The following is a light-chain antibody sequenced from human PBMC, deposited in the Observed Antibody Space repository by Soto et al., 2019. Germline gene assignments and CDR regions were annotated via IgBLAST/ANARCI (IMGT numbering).Light chain of an antibody. CDR2: EVS. Sequence: QSALAQPPSVSGSPGQSVTISCTGTSSDVGSYNRVSWYQQPPGTAPKLMIYEVSNRPSGVPDRFSGSKSGNTASLTISGLQAEDEADYYCSLYTSSSTIYVFGTGTKVT. J-gene: IGLJ1*01. CDR1: SSDVGSYNR. V-gene: IGLV2-18*01. CDR3: SLYTSSSTIYV.